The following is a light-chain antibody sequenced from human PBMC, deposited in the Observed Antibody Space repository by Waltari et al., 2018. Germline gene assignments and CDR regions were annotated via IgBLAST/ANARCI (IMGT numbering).Light chain of an antibody. J-gene: IGLJ3*02. V-gene: IGLV2-14*04. Sequence: WYQQHPNKPPNLRFYDVSARPSGVSDRFSGSKSGNTASVTISGLPAEDDADYYCNSHTGSSSWVFGGGTKLAIL. CDR3: NSHTGSSSWV. CDR2: DVS.